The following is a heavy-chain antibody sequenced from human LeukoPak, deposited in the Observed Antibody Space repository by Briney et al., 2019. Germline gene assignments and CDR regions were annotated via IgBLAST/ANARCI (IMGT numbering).Heavy chain of an antibody. CDR1: GGSLSSYY. Sequence: PETLSLTCTVSGGSLSSYYWSWIRQPPGKGLEWIGYIYYNGSNNYNPSLKSRVTISVDKSKNPFSLRLSSVTAADTAVYYCARITGAAYGDSNWFDPWGQGTLVTVSS. J-gene: IGHJ5*02. CDR3: ARITGAAYGDSNWFDP. CDR2: IYYNGSN. V-gene: IGHV4-59*01. D-gene: IGHD4-17*01.